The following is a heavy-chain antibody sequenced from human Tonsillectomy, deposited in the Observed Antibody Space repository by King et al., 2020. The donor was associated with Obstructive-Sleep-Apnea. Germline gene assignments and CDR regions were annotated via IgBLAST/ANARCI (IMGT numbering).Heavy chain of an antibody. Sequence: HVQLQESGPGLVKPSGTLSLTFAVSGGSISSSNWWSWVRQPPGKGWEWIGAIYHRGSTNYNPSLKSRVTISVDKCKNQFSLKLSSVTAADTAVYYCARDKIRRFGELLGLDYYYYGMDVWGQGTTVTVSS. J-gene: IGHJ6*02. D-gene: IGHD3-10*01. CDR3: ARDKIRRFGELLGLDYYYYGMDV. CDR2: IYHRGST. V-gene: IGHV4-4*02. CDR1: GGSISSSNW.